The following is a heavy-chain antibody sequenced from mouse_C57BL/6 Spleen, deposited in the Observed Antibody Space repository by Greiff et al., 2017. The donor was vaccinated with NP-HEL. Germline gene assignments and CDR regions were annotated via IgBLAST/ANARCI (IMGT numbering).Heavy chain of an antibody. Sequence: EVQLQQSGPELVKPGASVKISCKASGYTFTDYYMNWVKQSHGKSLEWIGDINPNNGGTSYNQKFKGKATLTVDKSSSTAYMELRSLTSEDSAVYYCARRRFTTVVVDYWGQGTTLTVSS. V-gene: IGHV1-26*01. D-gene: IGHD1-1*01. CDR1: GYTFTDYY. CDR3: ARRRFTTVVVDY. CDR2: INPNNGGT. J-gene: IGHJ2*01.